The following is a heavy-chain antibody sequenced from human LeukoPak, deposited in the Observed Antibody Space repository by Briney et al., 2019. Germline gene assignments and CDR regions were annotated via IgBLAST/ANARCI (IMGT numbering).Heavy chain of an antibody. V-gene: IGHV1-18*01. Sequence: ASVTVSFTSSGYTFTDNGISWVRHAPGEGLEWMGWISANSGKTNYAQRFQGRVTMTRETSSNTVYLELRSLRSDDTAVYFCARDKNYRFDYWGQGTLVSVTS. CDR2: ISANSGKT. CDR1: GYTFTDNG. J-gene: IGHJ4*02. CDR3: ARDKNYRFDY. D-gene: IGHD3-16*02.